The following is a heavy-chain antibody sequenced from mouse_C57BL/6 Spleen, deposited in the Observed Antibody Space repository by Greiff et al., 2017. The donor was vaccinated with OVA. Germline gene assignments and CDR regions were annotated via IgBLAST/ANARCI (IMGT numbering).Heavy chain of an antibody. Sequence: QVQLQQPGAELVMPGASVKLSCKASGYTFTSYWMHWVKQRPGQGLEWIGEIDPSDSYTNYNQKFKGKSTLTVDKSSSTAYMQLSSLTSEDSAVYYCARRSNLYFDYWGQGPTLTVSS. CDR3: ARRSNLYFDY. J-gene: IGHJ2*01. CDR2: IDPSDSYT. CDR1: GYTFTSYW. V-gene: IGHV1-69*01. D-gene: IGHD2-5*01.